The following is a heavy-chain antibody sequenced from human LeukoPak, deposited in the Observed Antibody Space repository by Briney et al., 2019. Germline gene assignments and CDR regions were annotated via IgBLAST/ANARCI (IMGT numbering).Heavy chain of an antibody. Sequence: GASVKVSCKASGGTFSSYAISWVRQAPGQGLEWMGRIIPILGIANYAQKFQGRVTITADKSTSTAYMELSSLRSEDTAVYYCARFPRVVIAHDYYYGMDVWGQGTTVTVSS. J-gene: IGHJ6*02. CDR2: IIPILGIA. CDR3: ARFPRVVIAHDYYYGMDV. V-gene: IGHV1-69*04. D-gene: IGHD3-3*01. CDR1: GGTFSSYA.